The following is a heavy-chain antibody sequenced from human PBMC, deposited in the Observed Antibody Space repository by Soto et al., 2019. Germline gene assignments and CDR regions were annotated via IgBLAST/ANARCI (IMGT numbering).Heavy chain of an antibody. CDR3: ARDPAP. V-gene: IGHV4-31*03. CDR1: GGSISSGGYY. Sequence: QVQLQESGPGLVKASQTLSLTCTVSGGSISSGGYYWSWTRQHPGKGLEWIGYIYNTGSTYYNPSLKSRVTIAADTSKTQFSLKLSSVTAAYTAVYYCARDPAPWGQGTLVTVSS. J-gene: IGHJ5*02. CDR2: IYNTGST.